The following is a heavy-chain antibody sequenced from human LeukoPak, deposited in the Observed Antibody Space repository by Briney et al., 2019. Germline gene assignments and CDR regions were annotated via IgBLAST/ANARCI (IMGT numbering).Heavy chain of an antibody. Sequence: GASVKVSCKASGYTFTGYYMHWVRQAPGQGLEWMGRIDPNGGGTNYAQKFQGRVTMTRDTSISTAYMELSRLRSDDTAVYYCARDAGSGWPHLDYWGQGTLVTVSS. CDR3: ARDAGSGWPHLDY. CDR1: GYTFTGYY. D-gene: IGHD6-19*01. J-gene: IGHJ4*02. V-gene: IGHV1-2*06. CDR2: IDPNGGGT.